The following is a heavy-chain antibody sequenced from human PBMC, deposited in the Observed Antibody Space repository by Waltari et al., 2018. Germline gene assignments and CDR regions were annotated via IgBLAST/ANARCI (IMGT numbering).Heavy chain of an antibody. Sequence: QVPLVESGGGVVQPGRSLTLSFAAAGFTFSRYGMHWVRQAPGKGLEWVAGISYDGSNKYYADSVKGRFTIPRDNSKNTLYLQMNSLRAEDTAVYYCANPTRDQHWGQGTLVTVSS. J-gene: IGHJ1*01. CDR1: GFTFSRYG. CDR3: ANPTRDQH. CDR2: ISYDGSNK. V-gene: IGHV3-30*18.